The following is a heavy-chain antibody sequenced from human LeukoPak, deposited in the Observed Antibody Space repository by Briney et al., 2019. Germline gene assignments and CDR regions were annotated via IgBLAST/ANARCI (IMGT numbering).Heavy chain of an antibody. Sequence: SETLSLTCTVSGGSISSYHWIWLRQPPGKGLEWTVSIYYSGSTNYNPSLNSLVTISVDTSKNQFSLKLSSVTAADTAVYYWAVASGPGVHDYWGQGTLVTVSS. CDR3: AVASGPGVHDY. CDR1: GGSISSYH. D-gene: IGHD1-14*01. J-gene: IGHJ4*02. CDR2: IYYSGST. V-gene: IGHV4-59*01.